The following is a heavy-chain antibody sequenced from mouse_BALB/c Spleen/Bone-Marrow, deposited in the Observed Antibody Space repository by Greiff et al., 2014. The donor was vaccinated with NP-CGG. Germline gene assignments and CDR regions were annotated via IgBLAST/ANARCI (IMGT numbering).Heavy chain of an antibody. CDR3: AREGSY. CDR1: GYTFTNYW. J-gene: IGHJ3*01. V-gene: IGHV1-63*02. Sequence: QVQLQQSRAELVRPGTSVKMSCKAAGYTFTNYWIGWIKQRSGHGLEWIGDIYCGGGYTNYNEKFKGKATLTADTSSNTTYMHLSSLTSEDSAIYYCAREGSYWGQGTLVTVSA. CDR2: IYCGGGYT.